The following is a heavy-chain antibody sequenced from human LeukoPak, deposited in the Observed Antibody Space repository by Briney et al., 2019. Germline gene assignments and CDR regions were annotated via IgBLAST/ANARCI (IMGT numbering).Heavy chain of an antibody. CDR1: GYSISSGYY. V-gene: IGHV4-38-2*02. J-gene: IGHJ4*02. CDR3: ARDLPYSYGPFDY. D-gene: IGHD5-18*01. CDR2: IYHSGST. Sequence: SETLSLTCTVSGYSISSGYYWGWIRQPPGKGLEWIGSIYHSGSTYYNPSLKSRVTISVDTSKNQFSLKLSSVTAADTAVYYCARDLPYSYGPFDYWGQGTLVTVSS.